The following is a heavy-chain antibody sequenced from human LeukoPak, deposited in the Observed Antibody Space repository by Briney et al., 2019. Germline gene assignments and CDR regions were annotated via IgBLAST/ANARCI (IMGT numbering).Heavy chain of an antibody. V-gene: IGHV3-21*01. J-gene: IGHJ3*02. Sequence: PGGSLRLSCAASGFTFNIYTMTWVRQAPGKGLEWVSSIGSSSRYIYYADSVKGRYTISRDNDKNSVYLQMNSLRAEDTAVYYWARDCSSSAFDIWGQGTMVTVSS. D-gene: IGHD2-15*01. CDR2: IGSSSRYI. CDR1: GFTFNIYT. CDR3: ARDCSSSAFDI.